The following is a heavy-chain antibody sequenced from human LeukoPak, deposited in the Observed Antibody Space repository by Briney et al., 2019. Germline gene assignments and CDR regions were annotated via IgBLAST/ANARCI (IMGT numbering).Heavy chain of an antibody. Sequence: GGSLRLSCATSGFTFSSYGMHWVRQAPGKGLEWVAVIWYDGSNIHYADSVQGRFTIPRDSSKNMLYLQMNSLRAEDTGVYYCANNGVSPNYYYGMNVWGQGTTVTVSS. D-gene: IGHD2-8*01. J-gene: IGHJ6*02. CDR1: GFTFSSYG. CDR2: IWYDGSNI. CDR3: ANNGVSPNYYYGMNV. V-gene: IGHV3-33*06.